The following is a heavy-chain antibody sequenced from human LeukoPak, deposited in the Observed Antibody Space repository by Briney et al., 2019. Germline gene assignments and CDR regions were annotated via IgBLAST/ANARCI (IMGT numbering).Heavy chain of an antibody. CDR2: ISSSSYI. CDR1: GFTFSSYS. J-gene: IGHJ3*02. Sequence: GGSLRLSCAASGFTFSSYSMNWVRQTPGKGLEWVSSISSSSYIYYADSVKGRFTISRDNAKNSLYLQMNSLRAEDTAVYYCARVGVGATSAFDIWGQGTVVTVSS. V-gene: IGHV3-21*01. D-gene: IGHD1-26*01. CDR3: ARVGVGATSAFDI.